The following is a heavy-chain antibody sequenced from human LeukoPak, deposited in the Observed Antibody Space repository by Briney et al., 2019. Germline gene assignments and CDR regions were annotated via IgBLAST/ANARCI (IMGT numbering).Heavy chain of an antibody. D-gene: IGHD6-19*01. CDR2: IYYSGST. V-gene: IGHV4-59*01. CDR1: GVSISSYY. Sequence: SETLSLTCTVSGVSISSYYWNWIRQPPGKGLEYIGYIYYSGSTNYNPSLKSRITISVDTSKDQFSLKLNSVTAADTAVYYCARGSSGWYGYYFDYWGQGTLVTVSS. CDR3: ARGSSGWYGYYFDY. J-gene: IGHJ4*02.